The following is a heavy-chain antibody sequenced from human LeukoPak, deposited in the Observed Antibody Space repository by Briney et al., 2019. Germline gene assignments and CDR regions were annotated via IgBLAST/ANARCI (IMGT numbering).Heavy chain of an antibody. V-gene: IGHV4-38-2*02. Sequence: SETLSLTCAVSGYSISSGYYWRWIRQPPGKGLEWIGSIYHSGSTYYNPSLKSRVTISVDTSKNQFSLKLSSVTAADTAVYYCARDDKRGYDTSGYASNWGQGTLVTVSS. CDR2: IYHSGST. J-gene: IGHJ4*02. D-gene: IGHD3-22*01. CDR1: GYSISSGYY. CDR3: ARDDKRGYDTSGYASN.